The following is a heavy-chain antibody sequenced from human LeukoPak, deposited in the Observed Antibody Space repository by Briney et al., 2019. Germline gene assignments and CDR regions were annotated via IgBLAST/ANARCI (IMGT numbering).Heavy chain of an antibody. J-gene: IGHJ3*02. D-gene: IGHD6-13*01. V-gene: IGHV3-21*01. CDR2: ISSSSSYI. CDR3: ARGFYSSSWQTNDAFDI. CDR1: GFTFSSYS. Sequence: PGGSLRLSCAASGFTFSSYSMNWVRQAPGKGLEWVSSISSSSSYIYYADSVKGRFTIPRDNAKNSLYLQMNSLRAEDTAVYYCARGFYSSSWQTNDAFDIWGQGTMVTVSS.